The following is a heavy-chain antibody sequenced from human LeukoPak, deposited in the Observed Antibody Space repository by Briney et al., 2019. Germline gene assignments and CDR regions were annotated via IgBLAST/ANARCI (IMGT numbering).Heavy chain of an antibody. CDR1: GYTFTGYY. CDR2: INPNSGAT. CDR3: ASSITMIVVVTPAPNFDY. V-gene: IGHV1-2*02. Sequence: VASVKVSCKASGYTFTGYYMHWVRQAPGQGLEWMGWINPNSGATNYAQKFQGRVTMTRDTSISTAYMELSRLRSDDTAVYYCASSITMIVVVTPAPNFDYWGQGTLVTVSS. D-gene: IGHD3-22*01. J-gene: IGHJ4*02.